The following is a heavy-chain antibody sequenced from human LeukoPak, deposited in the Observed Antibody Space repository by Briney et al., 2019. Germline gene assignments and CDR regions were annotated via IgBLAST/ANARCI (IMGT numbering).Heavy chain of an antibody. D-gene: IGHD1-14*01. Sequence: SETLSLTCTLSGGTVPSSTYFWGWIRQPPGKGLEWIGRISYSGATYYNPSLKSRVSMSVHTSRNQFSLKLSSVTAADTAVYYCARDGFYYHYYMDVWGEGTAVTVSS. CDR3: ARDGFYYHYYMDV. CDR2: ISYSGAT. J-gene: IGHJ6*03. CDR1: GGTVPSSTYF. V-gene: IGHV4-39*07.